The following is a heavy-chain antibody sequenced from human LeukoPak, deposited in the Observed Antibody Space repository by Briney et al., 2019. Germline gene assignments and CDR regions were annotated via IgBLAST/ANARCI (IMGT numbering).Heavy chain of an antibody. Sequence: PGESLKISCKGSGYSFTSYWIGWVRQMPGKGLEWMGIIYPGDSDTRYSPSFQGQVTISADKSISTAYLQWSSLKASDTAMYYCARNHYDSSGYYFRLGWFDPWGQGTPVIVSS. J-gene: IGHJ5*02. CDR1: GYSFTSYW. V-gene: IGHV5-51*01. CDR3: ARNHYDSSGYYFRLGWFDP. D-gene: IGHD3-22*01. CDR2: IYPGDSDT.